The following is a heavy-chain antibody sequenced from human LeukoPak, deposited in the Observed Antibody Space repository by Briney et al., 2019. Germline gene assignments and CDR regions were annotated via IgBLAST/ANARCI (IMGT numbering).Heavy chain of an antibody. Sequence: SETLSLTCAVSGVSISSDGYSWSWVRQPPGKGLEWIGYIYHSGSTYYNPSLKSRVTMSIDRSKNQFSLKLSSVTAADTAVYFCARAALTIFGVVTAKWFDPWGQGTLVTVSS. J-gene: IGHJ5*02. CDR2: IYHSGST. D-gene: IGHD3-3*01. CDR1: GVSISSDGYS. CDR3: ARAALTIFGVVTAKWFDP. V-gene: IGHV4-30-2*01.